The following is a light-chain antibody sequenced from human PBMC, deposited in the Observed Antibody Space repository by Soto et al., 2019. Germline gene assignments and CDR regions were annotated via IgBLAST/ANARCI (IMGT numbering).Light chain of an antibody. Sequence: EIVLTQSPGTLSLSPGERATLSCRASQSVSNNYLAWYQQKPGQAPRLLIYGASNRATGIPDRFSGSGSGTDFTLTISSLQSEDFAVYYCHQYNHWLTWTFGQGTKVDI. J-gene: IGKJ1*01. CDR3: HQYNHWLTWT. V-gene: IGKV3-20*01. CDR2: GAS. CDR1: QSVSNNY.